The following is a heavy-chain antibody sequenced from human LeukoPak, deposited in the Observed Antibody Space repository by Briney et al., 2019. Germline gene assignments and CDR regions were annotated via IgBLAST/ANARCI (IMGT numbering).Heavy chain of an antibody. CDR1: GFTFSSYA. D-gene: IGHD3-10*01. CDR3: ARDLHGSGSYPASDY. J-gene: IGHJ4*02. V-gene: IGHV3-64*01. CDR2: ISSNGGST. Sequence: GGSLRLSCAASGFTFSSYAMHWVRQAPGKGLEYVSAISSNGGSTYYANSVKGRFTISRDNSKNTLYLQMGSLRAEDMAVYYCARDLHGSGSYPASDYWGQGTLVTVSS.